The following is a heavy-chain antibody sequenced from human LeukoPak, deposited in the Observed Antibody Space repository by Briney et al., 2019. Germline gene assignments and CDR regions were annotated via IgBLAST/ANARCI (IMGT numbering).Heavy chain of an antibody. Sequence: PGGTLRLSCAASGFTFSSYGMSWVRQAPGKGLEWVSAISGSGGSTYYADSVKGRFTISRDNSKNTLYLQMNSLRAEDTAVYYCAKAPLTYSGSLPLYFDYWGQGTLVTVSS. CDR3: AKAPLTYSGSLPLYFDY. D-gene: IGHD1-26*01. CDR1: GFTFSSYG. CDR2: ISGSGGST. V-gene: IGHV3-23*01. J-gene: IGHJ4*02.